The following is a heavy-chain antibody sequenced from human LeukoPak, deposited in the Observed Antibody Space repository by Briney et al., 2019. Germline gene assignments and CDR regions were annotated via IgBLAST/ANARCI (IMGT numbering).Heavy chain of an antibody. J-gene: IGHJ4*02. CDR3: ARRRRGSGNLFDY. CDR1: GGSLSGYY. D-gene: IGHD3-10*01. V-gene: IGHV4-34*01. Sequence: SETLSLTCGVYGGSLSGYYWTWIRQPPGKGLEWIGEINHSGSSDYNPSLKSRVTISVDTSKNQFSLKLSSVTAADTAVYYCARRRRGSGNLFDYWGQGTLVTVSS. CDR2: INHSGSS.